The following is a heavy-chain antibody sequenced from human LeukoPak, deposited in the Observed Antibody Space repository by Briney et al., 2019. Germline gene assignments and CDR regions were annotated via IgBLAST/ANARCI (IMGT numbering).Heavy chain of an antibody. V-gene: IGHV3-30*02. J-gene: IGHJ5*02. Sequence: GGSLRLSCAASGFTFSSYGMSWVRQAPDKGLEWVAFIRYEGTSKYYADSVKGRFTISRDNSKNTLYLQMDSLRAEDTAVYYCAKDLLRDRWFGESWGQGTLVTVSS. CDR1: GFTFSSYG. D-gene: IGHD3-10*01. CDR2: IRYEGTSK. CDR3: AKDLLRDRWFGES.